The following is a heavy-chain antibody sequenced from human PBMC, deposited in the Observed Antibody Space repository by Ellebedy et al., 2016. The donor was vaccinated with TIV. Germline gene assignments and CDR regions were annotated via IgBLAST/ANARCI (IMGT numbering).Heavy chain of an antibody. CDR2: TYYRSKWSN. Sequence: SETLSLTXALSGDSVSSNSAAWNWIRQSPSRGLEWLGRTYYRSKWSNDYAVSVKSRITINPDTSKNHFSLQLNSVTSEDTAVYYCARTGDRGRAFDYWGQGTLVTVSS. J-gene: IGHJ4*02. CDR3: ARTGDRGRAFDY. CDR1: GDSVSSNSAA. V-gene: IGHV6-1*01. D-gene: IGHD7-27*01.